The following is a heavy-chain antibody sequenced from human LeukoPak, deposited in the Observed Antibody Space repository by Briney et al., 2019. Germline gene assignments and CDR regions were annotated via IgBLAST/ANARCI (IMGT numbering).Heavy chain of an antibody. Sequence: GGSLRLSCAASGFTFSSYAMSWVRQAPGKGLEWVSAISGSGGSTYYADSVKGRFTISRDNSKNTLYLQMNSLRAEDTAVYYCAKEGDGYNEVDWYFDLWGRGTLVTVSS. CDR2: ISGSGGST. CDR3: AKEGDGYNEVDWYFDL. V-gene: IGHV3-23*01. D-gene: IGHD5-24*01. CDR1: GFTFSSYA. J-gene: IGHJ2*01.